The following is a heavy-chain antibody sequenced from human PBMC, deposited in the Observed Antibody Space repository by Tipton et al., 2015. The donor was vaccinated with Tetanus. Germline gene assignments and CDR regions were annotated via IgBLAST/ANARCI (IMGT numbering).Heavy chain of an antibody. D-gene: IGHD3-3*01. CDR1: GGSFSLYY. V-gene: IGHV4-34*01. J-gene: IGHJ4*02. CDR3: ARIHDYWSGYFDF. Sequence: TLSLTCTVSGGSFSLYYWNWVRQSPGKGLEWIGEISHSGSSSYSPSLKSRVTISVDTSKNQFSLRLRSVTAADTAVYYCARIHDYWSGYFDFWGEGTLVTVSP. CDR2: ISHSGSS.